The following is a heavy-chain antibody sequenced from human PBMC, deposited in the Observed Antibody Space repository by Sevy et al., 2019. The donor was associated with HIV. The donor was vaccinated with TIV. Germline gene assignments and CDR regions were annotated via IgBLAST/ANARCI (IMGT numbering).Heavy chain of an antibody. J-gene: IGHJ4*02. D-gene: IGHD6-19*01. V-gene: IGHV3-23*01. CDR3: AKQYSSGWYHFDY. CDR2: ISGSGGST. Sequence: GGSLRLSCAASAFTFSSYARSWVRQAPGKGLEWVSAISGSGGSTYYADSVKGRFTISRDNSKNTLYLQMNSLRAEDTAVYYCAKQYSSGWYHFDYWGQGTLVTVSS. CDR1: AFTFSSYA.